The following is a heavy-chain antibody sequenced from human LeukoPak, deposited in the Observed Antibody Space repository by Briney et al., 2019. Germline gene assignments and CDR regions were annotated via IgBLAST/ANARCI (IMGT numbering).Heavy chain of an antibody. CDR1: GGSISSYY. Sequence: SETLSLTCTVSGGSISSYYWSWIRQSPGKGLEWVGYIYYSGSTDYHPSLRSRVTMSVDTSKSQFSLKLNSVTATDTAVYYCARARDGDRFAFDYWGQGSLVTVSS. CDR2: IYYSGST. CDR3: ARARDGDRFAFDY. J-gene: IGHJ4*02. D-gene: IGHD5-24*01. V-gene: IGHV4-59*08.